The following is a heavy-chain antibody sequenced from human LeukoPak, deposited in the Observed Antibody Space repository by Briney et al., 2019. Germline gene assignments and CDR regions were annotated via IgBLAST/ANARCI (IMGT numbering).Heavy chain of an antibody. CDR3: ATYTCSGGSCYGYYVDV. V-gene: IGHV4-34*01. CDR2: INHDGIT. CDR1: GGSFRNYY. J-gene: IGHJ6*03. D-gene: IGHD2-15*01. Sequence: SETLSLTCAVYGGSFRNYYWTWIRQSPGKGLEWSGEINHDGITNYNPPLKSRVTISADTSKNQFSLNLNSVTVADTAVYYCATYTCSGGSCYGYYVDVWGNGTTVTVSS.